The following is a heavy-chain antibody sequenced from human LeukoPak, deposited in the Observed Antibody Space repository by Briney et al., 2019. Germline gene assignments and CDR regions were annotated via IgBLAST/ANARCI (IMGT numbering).Heavy chain of an antibody. D-gene: IGHD3-22*01. Sequence: SETLSLTCTVSDDSISSYYWSWIQQPPGKGLEWIGYISSSGSTNYNPSLKSRVTMSVDTSKNQFSLKLNSVTAADTAVYYCARSRDSSGYRNNWFDPWGQGTLVTVSS. V-gene: IGHV4-59*01. CDR1: DDSISSYY. CDR3: ARSRDSSGYRNNWFDP. J-gene: IGHJ5*02. CDR2: ISSSGST.